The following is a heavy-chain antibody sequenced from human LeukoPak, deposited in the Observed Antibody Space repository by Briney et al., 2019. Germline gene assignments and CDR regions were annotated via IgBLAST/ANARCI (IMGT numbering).Heavy chain of an antibody. D-gene: IGHD2-15*01. V-gene: IGHV3-21*01. CDR3: ARGFRIVVVVAATQGWFDP. Sequence: YYADSLKGRFTISRDNAKNSLYLQMNSLRAEDTAVYYCARGFRIVVVVAATQGWFDPWGQGTLVTVSS. J-gene: IGHJ5*02.